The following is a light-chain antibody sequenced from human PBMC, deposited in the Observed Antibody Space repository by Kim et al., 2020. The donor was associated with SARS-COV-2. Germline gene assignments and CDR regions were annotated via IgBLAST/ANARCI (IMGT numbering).Light chain of an antibody. Sequence: SPGERATLSCRASQTVTSNYLAWYQQKPGQAPRLLIYGASSRATGISDRFSGSGSGTDFTITISRLEPEDFAVYYCQQYGSSPATFGQGTKVDIK. CDR3: QQYGSSPAT. V-gene: IGKV3-20*01. CDR2: GAS. J-gene: IGKJ1*01. CDR1: QTVTSNY.